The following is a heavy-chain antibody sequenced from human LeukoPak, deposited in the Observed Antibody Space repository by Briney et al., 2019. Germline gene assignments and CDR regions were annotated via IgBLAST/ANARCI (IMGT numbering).Heavy chain of an antibody. V-gene: IGHV3-74*01. CDR2: INSDGSST. CDR3: ARGGYCSGGSCYSWFDP. J-gene: IGHJ5*02. Sequence: GGSLRLSCAASGFTFSSYWMHWVRQAPGKGLVWVSRINSDGSSTSYADSVKGRFTISRDNAKNTLYLQMNSLRAEDTAVYYCARGGYCSGGSCYSWFDPWGQGTLVTVSS. CDR1: GFTFSSYW. D-gene: IGHD2-15*01.